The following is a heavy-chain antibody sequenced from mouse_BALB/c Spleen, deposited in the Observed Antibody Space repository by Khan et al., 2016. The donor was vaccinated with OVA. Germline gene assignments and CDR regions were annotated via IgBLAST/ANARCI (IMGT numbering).Heavy chain of an antibody. CDR1: GYTFTTYW. J-gene: IGHJ2*01. CDR2: INHNSGYT. Sequence: VQLQQSGAERAKPGASVKMSCKASGYTFTTYWMHWVKQRPGQGLEWMGYINHNSGYTEYNEKFKERATLSADKSYSTAYMQLSSLTSEDSAVYYCTRDRIDYWGQGTTLTVSS. V-gene: IGHV1-7*01. CDR3: TRDRIDY.